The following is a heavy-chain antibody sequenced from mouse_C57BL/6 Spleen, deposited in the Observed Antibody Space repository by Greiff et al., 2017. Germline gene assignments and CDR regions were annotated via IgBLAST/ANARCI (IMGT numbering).Heavy chain of an antibody. Sequence: DVKLQESGGGLVQPGGSLSLSCAASGFTFTDYYMSWVRQPPGKALEWLGFIRNKANGYTTEYSASVKGRFTISRANSQTILYLQMNARRAEDSATYYCARSYYYGSYFDDWGQGTTLTVSS. CDR3: ARSYYYGSYFDD. D-gene: IGHD1-1*01. J-gene: IGHJ2*01. V-gene: IGHV7-3*01. CDR1: GFTFTDYY. CDR2: IRNKANGYTT.